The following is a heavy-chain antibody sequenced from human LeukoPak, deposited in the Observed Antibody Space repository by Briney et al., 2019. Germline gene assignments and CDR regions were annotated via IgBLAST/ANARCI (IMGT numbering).Heavy chain of an antibody. CDR2: INHSGST. Sequence: PSETLSLTCAVYGGSFSGYYWSWIRQPPGKGLEWIGEINHSGSTNYNPSLKSRVTISVDTSKNQFSLKLSSVTAADTAVYYCARRWYFHYYYYMDVWGKGTTVTISS. V-gene: IGHV4-34*01. CDR3: ARRWYFHYYYYMDV. J-gene: IGHJ6*03. CDR1: GGSFSGYY. D-gene: IGHD6-13*01.